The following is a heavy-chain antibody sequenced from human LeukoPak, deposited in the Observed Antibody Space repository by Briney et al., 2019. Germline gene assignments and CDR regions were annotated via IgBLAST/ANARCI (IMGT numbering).Heavy chain of an antibody. J-gene: IGHJ4*02. CDR1: GYSISSGYY. CDR3: ARWGESAAAGLDY. D-gene: IGHD6-13*01. Sequence: PSETLSLTCTVSGYSISSGYYWGWIRQPPGKGLEWIGSIYHSGSTYYNPSLKSRVTISVDTSKNQFSLKLSSVTAADTAVYYCARWGESAAAGLDYWGQGTLVTVSS. CDR2: IYHSGST. V-gene: IGHV4-38-2*02.